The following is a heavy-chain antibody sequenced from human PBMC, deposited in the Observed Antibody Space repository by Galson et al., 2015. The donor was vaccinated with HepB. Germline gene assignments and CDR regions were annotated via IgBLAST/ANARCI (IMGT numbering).Heavy chain of an antibody. V-gene: IGHV3-21*01. CDR1: GFNFSLYC. Sequence: SLRLSCAASGFNFSLYCMSWVRQAPGKGLEWVSAMSSSGSKIYYGDSVKGRFTVSRDSAKTPVYLQMNSLRGDDTAVYYCARALPSGMRGGRVFDNWGQGTLVTVSS. J-gene: IGHJ4*02. CDR2: MSSSGSKI. CDR3: ARALPSGMRGGRVFDN. D-gene: IGHD3-10*01.